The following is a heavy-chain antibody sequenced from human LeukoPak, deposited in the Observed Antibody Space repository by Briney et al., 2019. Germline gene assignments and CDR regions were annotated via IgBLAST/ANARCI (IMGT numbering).Heavy chain of an antibody. D-gene: IGHD6-6*01. J-gene: IGHJ5*02. V-gene: IGHV1-18*01. Sequence: ASVKVSCKASGYTFTSYGISWVRQAPGQGLEWMGWISAYNGNTNYAQKLQGRVTMTTDTSTSTAYMELRSLRSDDTAVYYCARAAARPGDNWFDPWGQGTLVTVSS. CDR1: GYTFTSYG. CDR3: ARAAARPGDNWFDP. CDR2: ISAYNGNT.